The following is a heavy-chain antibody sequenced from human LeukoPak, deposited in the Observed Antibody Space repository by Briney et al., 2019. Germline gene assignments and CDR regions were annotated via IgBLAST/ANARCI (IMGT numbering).Heavy chain of an antibody. V-gene: IGHV4-30-4*01. CDR1: GGSISSGDYY. CDR3: ARGRARVYDYSNYQLIN. Sequence: SQTLSLTCTVSGGSISSGDYYWSWIRQPPGKGLEWIGYIYYSGSTYYNPSLKSRVTISVDTSKNQFSLKLSSVTAADTAVYYCARGRARVYDYSNYQLINWGQGTLVTVSS. J-gene: IGHJ4*02. CDR2: IYYSGST. D-gene: IGHD4-11*01.